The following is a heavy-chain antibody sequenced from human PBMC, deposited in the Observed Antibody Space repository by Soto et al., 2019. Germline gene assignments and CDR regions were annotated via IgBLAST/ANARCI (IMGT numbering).Heavy chain of an antibody. V-gene: IGHV1-2*04. D-gene: IGHD3-9*01. CDR3: ARAGPYYDILTGYYYGMDV. J-gene: IGHJ6*02. CDR1: GYTFTGYY. Sequence: ASVKVSCKASGYTFTGYYMHWVRQAPGQGLEWMGWINPNSGGTNYAQKFQGWVTMTRDTSISTAYMELSRLRSDDTAVYYCARAGPYYDILTGYYYGMDVWGQGTTVTVSS. CDR2: INPNSGGT.